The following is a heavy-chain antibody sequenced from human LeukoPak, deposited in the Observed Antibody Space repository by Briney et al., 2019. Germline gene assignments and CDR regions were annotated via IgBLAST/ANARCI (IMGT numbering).Heavy chain of an antibody. J-gene: IGHJ4*02. CDR1: GFTFSSYA. V-gene: IGHV3-23*01. Sequence: GGSLRLSCAASGFTFSSYAMSWVSQAPGKGLEWVSAISGSGGSTYYADSVKGRFTISRDNSKNTLYLQMNSLRAEDTAVYYCAKSRNYYDSSGLDYWGQGTLVTVSS. D-gene: IGHD3-22*01. CDR2: ISGSGGST. CDR3: AKSRNYYDSSGLDY.